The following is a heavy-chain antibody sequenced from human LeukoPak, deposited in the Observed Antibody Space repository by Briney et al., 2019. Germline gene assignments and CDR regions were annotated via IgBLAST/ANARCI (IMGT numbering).Heavy chain of an antibody. Sequence: KPSETLSLTCAVSGGSISSSNWWSWVRQPPGKGLQWIGEIYHSGSTNYNPSLKSRVTISVDKSKNKFSLKLSSVTAADTAVYYCAGAHCGGDCYSGRAFDIWGQGTMVTVSS. CDR2: IYHSGST. CDR1: GGSISSSNW. J-gene: IGHJ3*02. V-gene: IGHV4-4*02. D-gene: IGHD2-21*02. CDR3: AGAHCGGDCYSGRAFDI.